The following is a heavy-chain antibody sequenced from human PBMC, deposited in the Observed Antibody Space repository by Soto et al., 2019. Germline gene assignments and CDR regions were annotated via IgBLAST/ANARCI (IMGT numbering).Heavy chain of an antibody. Sequence: EVQLLESGGGLVQPGGSLRLSCAASGFTFSGYAMSWVRQAPGKGLEWVSGISAGGGNTYYADSVKGRFTISRDNSNNTMCLQMNSLRAEDTAVYYCEKDQQYSSGWQYFQNWGQGTLVTVCS. D-gene: IGHD6-19*01. J-gene: IGHJ1*01. CDR3: EKDQQYSSGWQYFQN. CDR2: ISAGGGNT. V-gene: IGHV3-23*01. CDR1: GFTFSGYA.